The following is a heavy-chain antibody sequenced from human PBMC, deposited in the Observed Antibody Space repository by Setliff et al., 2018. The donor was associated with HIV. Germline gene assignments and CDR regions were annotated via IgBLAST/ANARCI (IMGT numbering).Heavy chain of an antibody. CDR2: ISGSGDDT. CDR3: ARGRESAFDI. CDR1: GFTFSNYG. V-gene: IGHV3-23*01. J-gene: IGHJ3*02. Sequence: GGSLRLSCAVSGFTFSNYGMSWVRQAPGKGLEWISVISGSGDDTFYADSVRGRFTISRDNSKSTLYLQMNGLRVEDTAVYYCARGRESAFDIWGQGTMVTVSS.